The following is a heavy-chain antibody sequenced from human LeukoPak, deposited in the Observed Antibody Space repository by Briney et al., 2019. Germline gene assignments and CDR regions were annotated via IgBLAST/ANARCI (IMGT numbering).Heavy chain of an antibody. D-gene: IGHD3-16*02. Sequence: GGSLRLSCAASGFTFSSYWLHWVRHVPGKGLVWVSRISNDGSTINYADSVKGRFTISRDDAENTLYLQMNGLRAEDTAIYYCARAGFYRFDYWGHGTLVTVSS. CDR1: GFTFSSYW. V-gene: IGHV3-74*01. CDR2: ISNDGSTI. J-gene: IGHJ4*01. CDR3: ARAGFYRFDY.